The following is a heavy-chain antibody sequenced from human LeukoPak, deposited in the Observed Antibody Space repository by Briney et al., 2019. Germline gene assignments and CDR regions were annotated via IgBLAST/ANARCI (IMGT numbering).Heavy chain of an antibody. V-gene: IGHV4-59*01. J-gene: IGHJ3*02. CDR1: GGSISSYY. CDR2: IYYSGST. D-gene: IGHD3-16*01. CDR3: ARDINVMGAFDI. Sequence: PSETLSLTCTVSGGSISSYYWSWIRQPPGKGLEWIGYIYYSGSTNYNPSLKSRVTISVDTSKNQFSLKLSSVTAADTAVYYCARDINVMGAFDIWGQGTMVTVSS.